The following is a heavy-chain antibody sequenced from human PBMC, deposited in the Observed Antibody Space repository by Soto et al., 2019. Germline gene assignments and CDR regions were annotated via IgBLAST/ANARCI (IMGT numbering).Heavy chain of an antibody. J-gene: IGHJ4*02. Sequence: QVQLVQSGAEVKKPGSSVKVSCKASGGTFSSYAISWVRQAPGQGLEWMGGIIPIFGTANYAQKFRGRDTITADEATRTAYMELSSLRSKDTPVYYCARDTRSRDGYNYFHYWGQGTLVTVSS. D-gene: IGHD5-12*01. CDR3: ARDTRSRDGYNYFHY. CDR2: IIPIFGTA. V-gene: IGHV1-69*01. CDR1: GGTFSSYA.